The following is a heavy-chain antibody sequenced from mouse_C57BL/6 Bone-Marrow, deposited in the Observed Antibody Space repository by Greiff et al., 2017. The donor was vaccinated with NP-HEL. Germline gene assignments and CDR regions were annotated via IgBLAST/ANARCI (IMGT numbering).Heavy chain of an antibody. CDR3: TRGYYYGSSWFAY. CDR2: IYPGNSDT. CDR1: GYTFTSYW. V-gene: IGHV1-5*01. Sequence: VQLQQSGTVLARPGASVKMSCKTSGYTFTSYWMHWVKQRPGQGLEWIGAIYPGNSDTSYNQKFKGKAKLTAFTSASTAYMELSSLTNEDSAVYYCTRGYYYGSSWFAYWGQGTLVTVSA. D-gene: IGHD1-1*01. J-gene: IGHJ3*01.